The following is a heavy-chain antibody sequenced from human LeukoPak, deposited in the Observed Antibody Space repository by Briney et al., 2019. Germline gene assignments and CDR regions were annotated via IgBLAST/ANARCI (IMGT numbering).Heavy chain of an antibody. Sequence: GGSLRLSCTASGFTFGDYAMSWVRQAPGKGLEWVAIISFDESNKYYADSVKGRFTISRDNSKNTLYLQMNSLRAEDTAVYYCAKSPWNGKFRAYFDYWGQGTLVTVSS. D-gene: IGHD1-1*01. CDR3: AKSPWNGKFRAYFDY. CDR1: GFTFGDYA. CDR2: ISFDESNK. J-gene: IGHJ4*02. V-gene: IGHV3-30-3*02.